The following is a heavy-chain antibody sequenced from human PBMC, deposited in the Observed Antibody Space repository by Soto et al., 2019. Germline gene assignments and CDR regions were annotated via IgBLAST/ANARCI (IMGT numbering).Heavy chain of an antibody. J-gene: IGHJ5*02. CDR3: ARHSIRYSSSWYNWFDP. Sequence: PGESLKISCKGSGYSFTSYWISWVRQMPGKGLEWMGRIDPSDSYTNYSPSFQGHVTISADKSISTAYLQWSSLKASDTAMYYCARHSIRYSSSWYNWFDPWGQGTLVTVS. V-gene: IGHV5-10-1*01. CDR2: IDPSDSYT. CDR1: GYSFTSYW. D-gene: IGHD6-13*01.